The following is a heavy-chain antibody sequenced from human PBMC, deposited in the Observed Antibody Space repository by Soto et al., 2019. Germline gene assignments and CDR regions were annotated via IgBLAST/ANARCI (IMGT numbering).Heavy chain of an antibody. CDR1: GFTFRSYG. CDR3: AKASEFVSTRPYDY. D-gene: IGHD2-2*01. CDR2: ISYDGSNK. Sequence: QVQLVESGGGVVQPGRSLRLSCAASGFTFRSYGMHWVRQAPGKGLERVAVISYDGSNKYYADYVKVRFTISRDNSKNTLYLQMNSLRAEDTAVYYCAKASEFVSTRPYDYWGQGTLVTVSS. V-gene: IGHV3-30*18. J-gene: IGHJ4*02.